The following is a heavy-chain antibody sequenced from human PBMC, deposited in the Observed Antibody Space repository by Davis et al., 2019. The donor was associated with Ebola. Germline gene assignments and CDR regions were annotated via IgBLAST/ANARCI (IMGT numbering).Heavy chain of an antibody. V-gene: IGHV1-18*04. CDR2: INPHNGNT. D-gene: IGHD1-1*01. CDR3: SRAQFPTTSDH. Sequence: ASVKVSCKASGYTFTNYGITWVRQAPGQGLEWMGWINPHNGNTNYAQNVQGRVIMTSDTATTTAYTEVGSLRSDDTAVYYCSRAQFPTTSDHWGQGTLVTVSS. J-gene: IGHJ4*02. CDR1: GYTFTNYG.